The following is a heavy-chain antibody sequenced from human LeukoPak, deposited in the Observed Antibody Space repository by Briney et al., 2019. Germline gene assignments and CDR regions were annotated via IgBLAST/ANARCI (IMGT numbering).Heavy chain of an antibody. CDR1: GYTLTSYY. Sequence: ASVKVSCEASGYTLTSYYMHWVRQAPGQGLEWMGIINPSGGSTSYAQKFQGRVTMTRDTSTSTVYMELSSLRSEDTAVYYCARDLYDIMTGYYTPNWFDPWGQGTLVTVSS. CDR3: ARDLYDIMTGYYTPNWFDP. V-gene: IGHV1-46*01. CDR2: INPSGGST. J-gene: IGHJ5*02. D-gene: IGHD3-9*01.